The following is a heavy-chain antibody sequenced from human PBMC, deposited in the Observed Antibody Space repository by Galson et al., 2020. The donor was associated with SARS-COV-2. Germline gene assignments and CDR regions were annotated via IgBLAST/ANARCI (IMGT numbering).Heavy chain of an antibody. Sequence: ASVKVSCQTSGYTFTHYGVSWLRQAPGQGLEWMGWISPYNGNTDYAQKFRDRVTMTSDTSTNTVYMELRSLRSDDTAVYYCARARQTKYYFDFWGQGTLVTVPS. CDR2: ISPYNGNT. V-gene: IGHV1-18*01. J-gene: IGHJ4*02. CDR3: ARARQTKYYFDF. CDR1: GYTFTHYG.